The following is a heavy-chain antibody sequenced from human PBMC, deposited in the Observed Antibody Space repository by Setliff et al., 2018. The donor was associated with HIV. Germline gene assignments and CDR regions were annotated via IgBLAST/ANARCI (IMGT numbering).Heavy chain of an antibody. D-gene: IGHD3-10*01. Sequence: HPGGSLRLSCAASGFTFSRYSMNWVRQAPGKGLEWVSYISSSGSTIYYADSVKGRFTISRDNAKNSLYLQMNSLRAEDTAVYYCARQGGYNSPLMVWGQGKLVTVSS. CDR2: ISSSGSTI. CDR3: ARQGGYNSPLMV. CDR1: GFTFSRYS. V-gene: IGHV3-48*04. J-gene: IGHJ4*02.